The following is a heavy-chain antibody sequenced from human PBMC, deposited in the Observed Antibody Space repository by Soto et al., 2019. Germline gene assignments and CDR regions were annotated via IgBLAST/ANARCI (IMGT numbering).Heavy chain of an antibody. D-gene: IGHD6-13*01. Sequence: GVSLRLSCAASGFTFSSYGMHWVRQAPGTGLEWVAVIWYDGSNKYYADSVKGRFTISRDNSKNTLYLQMYSLRAEDTAVYYCARDQSSSWSTHFDYWGQGTLVTVSS. CDR2: IWYDGSNK. CDR1: GFTFSSYG. CDR3: ARDQSSSWSTHFDY. V-gene: IGHV3-33*01. J-gene: IGHJ4*02.